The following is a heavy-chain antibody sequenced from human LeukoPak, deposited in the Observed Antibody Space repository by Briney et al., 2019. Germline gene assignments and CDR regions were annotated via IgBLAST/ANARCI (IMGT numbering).Heavy chain of an antibody. CDR1: GYTFTGYY. CDR2: INPNSGGT. V-gene: IGHV1-2*02. CDR3: ARTGDIVVVPAAERKNYFDY. J-gene: IGHJ4*02. Sequence: ASVKVSCKASGYTFTGYYMHWVRQAPGQGLEWMGWINPNSGGTNYAQKFQGRVTITADESTSTAYMELSSLRSEDTAVYYCARTGDIVVVPAAERKNYFDYWGQGTLVTVSS. D-gene: IGHD2-2*01.